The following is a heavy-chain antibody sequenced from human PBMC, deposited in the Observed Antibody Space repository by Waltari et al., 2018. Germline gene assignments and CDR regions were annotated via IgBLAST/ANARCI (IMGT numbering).Heavy chain of an antibody. CDR2: INHSGST. CDR1: GGSFSDYY. Sequence: QVQLQQWGAGLLKPSETLSLTCAVYGGSFSDYYWSWIRQPPGRGLEWIGEINHSGSTNYNPSLKSRVTISVDTSKKQFSLKLSSVTAADTAVYYCARLDYWGQGTLVTVSS. CDR3: ARLDY. J-gene: IGHJ4*02. V-gene: IGHV4-34*02.